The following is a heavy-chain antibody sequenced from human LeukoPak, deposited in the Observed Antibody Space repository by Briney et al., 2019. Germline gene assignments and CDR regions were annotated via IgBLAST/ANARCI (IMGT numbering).Heavy chain of an antibody. V-gene: IGHV1-18*01. D-gene: IGHD1-26*01. CDR2: ISPYNGNT. CDR3: ARGTYRRATSYYFDY. J-gene: IGHJ4*02. Sequence: ASVKVSCKASGYTFISYGISWVRQAPGQGLEWMGWISPYNGNTNYAQKLQGRVTMTTDTLTSTAYMELSRLRSDDTAVYYCARGTYRRATSYYFDYWGQGTLVTVSS. CDR1: GYTFISYG.